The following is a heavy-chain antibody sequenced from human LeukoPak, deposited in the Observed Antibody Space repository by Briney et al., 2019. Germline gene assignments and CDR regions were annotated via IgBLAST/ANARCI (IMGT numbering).Heavy chain of an antibody. CDR2: IYFSGTI. V-gene: IGHV4-59*01. CDR1: AGSISTYY. D-gene: IGHD3-10*01. CDR3: VRGVYGSGSQYYYGMDV. Sequence: PSETLSLTCTVSAGSISTYYWSWIRQPPGKGLEWIGYIYFSGTITYNPSLKSRVTISVDTSKNQFSLKLTSVTAADTAVYYCVRGVYGSGSQYYYGMDVWGQGTTVTVSS. J-gene: IGHJ6*02.